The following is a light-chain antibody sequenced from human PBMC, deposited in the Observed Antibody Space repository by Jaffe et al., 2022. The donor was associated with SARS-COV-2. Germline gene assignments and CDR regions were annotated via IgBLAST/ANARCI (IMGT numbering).Light chain of an antibody. Sequence: EIVLTQSPGTLSLSPGERATLSCRASQSVSSSYLAWYQQKPGQAPRLLIYGASSRATGIPDRFSGSGSGTDFTLTISRLEPEDFAEYYCQQYGRSPEMYTFGQGTKLEIK. V-gene: IGKV3-20*01. CDR1: QSVSSSY. CDR3: QQYGRSPEMYT. CDR2: GAS. J-gene: IGKJ2*01.